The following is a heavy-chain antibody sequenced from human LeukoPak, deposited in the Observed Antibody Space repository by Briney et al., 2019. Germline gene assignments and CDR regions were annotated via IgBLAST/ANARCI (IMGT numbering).Heavy chain of an antibody. Sequence: GASVKVSCKASGYTFTGYYMHWVRQAPGQGLEWMGWISAYNGNTNYAQKLQGRVTMTTDTSTSTAYMELRSLRSDDTAVYYCARDGKPRIVGATTDWGQGTLVTVSS. V-gene: IGHV1-18*04. CDR1: GYTFTGYY. J-gene: IGHJ4*02. D-gene: IGHD1-26*01. CDR2: ISAYNGNT. CDR3: ARDGKPRIVGATTD.